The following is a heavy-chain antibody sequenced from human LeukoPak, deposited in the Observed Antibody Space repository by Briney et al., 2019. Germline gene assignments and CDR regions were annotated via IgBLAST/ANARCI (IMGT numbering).Heavy chain of an antibody. Sequence: PSETLSLTCTVSGGSISSSSYDWGWICQPPGKGLEWIGSIYYSGSTYYNPSLKSRVTISVDTSKNQFSLKLSSVTAADTAVYYCARHIVATITGVDYWGQGTLVTVSS. J-gene: IGHJ4*02. V-gene: IGHV4-39*01. D-gene: IGHD5-12*01. CDR1: GGSISSSSYD. CDR2: IYYSGST. CDR3: ARHIVATITGVDY.